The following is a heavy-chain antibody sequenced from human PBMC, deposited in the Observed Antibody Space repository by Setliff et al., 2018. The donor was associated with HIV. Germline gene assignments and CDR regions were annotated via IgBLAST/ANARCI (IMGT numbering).Heavy chain of an antibody. CDR3: ARRTVGAGASFP. Sequence: PSETLSLTCTVSYGSISGHYWTWIRQPPGKGLEWIGYIHHSGGTQYNPSLNSRVTISLDTSKNQFSLRLTSLTAADTAIYYCARRTVGAGASFPWGRGILVTVS. V-gene: IGHV4-59*11. D-gene: IGHD1-26*01. CDR1: YGSISGHY. CDR2: IHHSGGT. J-gene: IGHJ5*02.